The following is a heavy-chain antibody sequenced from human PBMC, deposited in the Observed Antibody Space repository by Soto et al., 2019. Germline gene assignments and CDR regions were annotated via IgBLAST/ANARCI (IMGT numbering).Heavy chain of an antibody. D-gene: IGHD6-19*01. CDR1: VYTFTSYG. CDR3: ERETVSGTTGFDY. CDR2: ISAYNGHT. J-gene: IGHJ4*02. Sequence: QVQLVQSGAEVKNPGASVKVSCKASVYTFTSYGISWVRQAHGQGLEWMGWISAYNGHTNYAQQLEGRVPLTPETSTSTACRELRSMCSDATSVYYCERETVSGTTGFDYWGKGTLVTVSS. V-gene: IGHV1-18*01.